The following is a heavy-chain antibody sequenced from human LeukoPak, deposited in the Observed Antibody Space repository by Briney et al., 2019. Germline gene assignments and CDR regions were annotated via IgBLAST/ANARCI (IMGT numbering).Heavy chain of an antibody. CDR3: ATYRQVLLPFES. V-gene: IGHV3-53*01. J-gene: IGHJ4*02. Sequence: QPGGSLRLSCTVSGFTVSSNSMSWVRQAPGKGLEWVSFIYSDNTHYADSVRGRFTISRDNSKSTLSLQMNSLRAEDTAIYYCATYRQVLLPFESWGQGTLVTVSS. D-gene: IGHD2-8*02. CDR1: GFTVSSNS. CDR2: IYSDNT.